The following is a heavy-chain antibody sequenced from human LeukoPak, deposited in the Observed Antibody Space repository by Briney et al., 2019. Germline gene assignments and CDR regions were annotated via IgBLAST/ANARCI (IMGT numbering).Heavy chain of an antibody. J-gene: IGHJ3*02. CDR2: IKQDGSEK. Sequence: GGSLRLPCAASGFTFSSYWMSWVRQAPGKGLEWVVNIKQDGSEKYYVDSVKGRFTISRDNAKNSLYLQMNSLRAEDTAVYYCARAGVEYYYDSSGYYPDAFDIWGQGTMVTVSS. V-gene: IGHV3-7*01. D-gene: IGHD3-22*01. CDR1: GFTFSSYW. CDR3: ARAGVEYYYDSSGYYPDAFDI.